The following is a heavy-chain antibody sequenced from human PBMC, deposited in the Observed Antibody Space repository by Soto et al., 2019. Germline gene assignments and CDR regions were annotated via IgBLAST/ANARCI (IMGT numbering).Heavy chain of an antibody. J-gene: IGHJ5*02. Sequence: PSETLSLTCTVSGASISGFYWSWIRKSAGKGLEWIGRIYATGTTDYNPSLKSRVMMSVDTSKKQFSLKLRSVTAADTAVYYCVRDGTKTLRDWFDPWGRGSSVTVSS. CDR1: GASISGFY. CDR2: IYATGTT. D-gene: IGHD1-1*01. V-gene: IGHV4-4*07. CDR3: VRDGTKTLRDWFDP.